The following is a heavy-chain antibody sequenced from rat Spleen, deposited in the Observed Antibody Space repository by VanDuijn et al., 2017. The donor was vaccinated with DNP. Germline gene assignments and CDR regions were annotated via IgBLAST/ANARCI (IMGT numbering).Heavy chain of an antibody. V-gene: IGHV3-3*01. CDR3: ARSTDCGCNGDY. D-gene: IGHD1-4*01. Sequence: EVQLQESGPGLVKPSQSLSLTCSVTGDSVTSDYRWNWIRKFPGDKLEWMGYINNAGTTKYNPSLKSRISITRDTSKNQFFLQVNSITSDDTATDYCARSTDCGCNGDYLGQGVMVPVSS. J-gene: IGHJ2*01. CDR2: INNAGTT. CDR1: GDSVTSDYR.